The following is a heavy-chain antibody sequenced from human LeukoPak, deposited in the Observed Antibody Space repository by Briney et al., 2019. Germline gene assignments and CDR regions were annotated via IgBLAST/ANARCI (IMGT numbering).Heavy chain of an antibody. CDR1: GGSISSSNW. CDR3: ASTHYYDSSGYFSV. CDR2: IYHSGST. D-gene: IGHD3-22*01. V-gene: IGHV4-4*02. J-gene: IGHJ4*02. Sequence: PSGTLSLTCAVSGGSISSSNWWSWVRQPPGKGLEWIGEIYHSGSTNYNPSLKSRVTISVDKSKNQFSLKLSSVTAADTAVYYCASTHYYDSSGYFSVWGQGTLVTVSS.